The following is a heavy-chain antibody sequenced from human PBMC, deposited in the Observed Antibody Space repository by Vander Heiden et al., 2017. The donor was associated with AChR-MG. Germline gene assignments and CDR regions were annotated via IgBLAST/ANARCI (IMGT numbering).Heavy chain of an antibody. Sequence: QVQLVQSGAEVKKPGASVKVSCKASGYTFTSYGISWGRQAPGQGLEWMGWISAYNGNTDYAQKVQGRVTMTTDTSTSTAYMELRSLRSDDTPVYYCARQGVTIFGVARETYYMDVWCKGPTVGVSS. CDR2: ISAYNGNT. CDR1: GYTFTSYG. J-gene: IGHJ6*03. V-gene: IGHV1-18*01. D-gene: IGHD3-3*01. CDR3: ARQGVTIFGVARETYYMDV.